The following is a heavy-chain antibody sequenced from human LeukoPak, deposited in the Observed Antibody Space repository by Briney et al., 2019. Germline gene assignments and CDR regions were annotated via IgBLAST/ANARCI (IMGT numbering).Heavy chain of an antibody. CDR1: GFTFSSYS. D-gene: IGHD3-9*01. Sequence: PGGSLRLSCAASGFTFSSYSMNWVRQAPGKGLEWVSYISSSSSTIYYADSVKGRFTISRDNAKNSLYLQMNSLRAEDTAVYYCARELGLRYFDWLPELFDYWGQGTLVTVSS. J-gene: IGHJ4*02. V-gene: IGHV3-48*01. CDR2: ISSSSSTI. CDR3: ARELGLRYFDWLPELFDY.